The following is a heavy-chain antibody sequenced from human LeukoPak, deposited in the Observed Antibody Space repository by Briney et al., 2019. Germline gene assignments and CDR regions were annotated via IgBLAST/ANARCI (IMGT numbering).Heavy chain of an antibody. Sequence: GGSLRLSCAASGFTFSSYSMNWVRQAPGKGLEWVSYIRSSGDGVSYADSVKGRFTISRDNAKNSVYLQMNSLRVEDTAMYYCGRGWAVDFWGQGTLVTVSS. CDR2: IRSSGDGV. D-gene: IGHD5-24*01. CDR3: GRGWAVDF. J-gene: IGHJ4*02. CDR1: GFTFSSYS. V-gene: IGHV3-48*04.